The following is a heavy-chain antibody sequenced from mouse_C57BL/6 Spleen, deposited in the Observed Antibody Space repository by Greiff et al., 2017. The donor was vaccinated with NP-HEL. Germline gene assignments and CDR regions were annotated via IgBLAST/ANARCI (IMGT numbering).Heavy chain of an antibody. V-gene: IGHV1-69*01. CDR1: GYTFTSYW. CDR3: ASGGLRGEC. J-gene: IGHJ2*01. D-gene: IGHD1-1*01. Sequence: QVQLQQPGAELVMPGASVKLSCKASGYTFTSYWMHWVKQRPGQGLEWIGEIDPSDSYTNYNQKFKGKSTLTVDKSSSTAYMQLSSLTSEDSAVYCRASGGLRGECWGQGTTLTVS. CDR2: IDPSDSYT.